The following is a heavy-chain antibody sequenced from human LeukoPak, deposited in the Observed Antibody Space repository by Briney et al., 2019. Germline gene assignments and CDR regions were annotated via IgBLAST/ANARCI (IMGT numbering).Heavy chain of an antibody. D-gene: IGHD2-15*01. V-gene: IGHV3-23*01. CDR3: ARDYCSGGTCYSGYGY. CDR2: ISGSAAST. J-gene: IGHJ4*02. Sequence: GGSLRLSCAASGFTFSSYPMGWVRQAPGKGLEWVSAISGSAASTYYADSVKGRFTISRDNSKNTLCLQMNSLRAEDTAVYYCARDYCSGGTCYSGYGYWGQGTLVTVSS. CDR1: GFTFSSYP.